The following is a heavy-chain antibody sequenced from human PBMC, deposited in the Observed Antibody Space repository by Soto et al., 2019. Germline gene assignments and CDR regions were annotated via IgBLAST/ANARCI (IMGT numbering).Heavy chain of an antibody. J-gene: IGHJ4*02. CDR2: LYNHGKT. D-gene: IGHD1-1*01. Sequence: EVQLVESGGGLTQPGGSLRLSCVVSGFIVSSSHMIWVRQAPGKGLEGVSILYNHGKTNYVDSVKGRFTITRDNSKNTVYLEMNSLGVENTAEYYGARLTEEERHWGQGALVTVSS. CDR3: ARLTEEERH. V-gene: IGHV3-53*01. CDR1: GFIVSSSH.